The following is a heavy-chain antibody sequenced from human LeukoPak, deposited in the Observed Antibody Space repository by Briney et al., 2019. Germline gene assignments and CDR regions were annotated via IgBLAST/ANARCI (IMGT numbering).Heavy chain of an antibody. D-gene: IGHD2-15*01. CDR2: ISSSSSTI. J-gene: IGHJ4*02. CDR3: ARPNIYCSGGSCYLGHFDY. Sequence: PGGSQRLSCAASGFTFSSYSMNWVRQAPGKGLEWVSYISSSSSTIYYADSVKGRFTISRDNAKNSLYLQMNSLRAEDTAVYYCARPNIYCSGGSCYLGHFDYWGQGTLVTVSS. CDR1: GFTFSSYS. V-gene: IGHV3-48*01.